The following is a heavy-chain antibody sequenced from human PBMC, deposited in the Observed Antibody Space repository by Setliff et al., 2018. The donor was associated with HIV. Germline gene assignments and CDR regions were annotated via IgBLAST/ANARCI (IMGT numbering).Heavy chain of an antibody. D-gene: IGHD3-16*01. CDR1: GGSIGSGSVY. Sequence: SETLSLTCTVSGGSIGSGSVYWGWIRLPAGKGLEWIGHIYSSGTTTYNPSLKSRVTISLDTSRNQFSLKVTSATAADTAVYYCVRDGANWFGPWGQGTLVTVSS. V-gene: IGHV4-61*09. CDR2: IYSSGTT. J-gene: IGHJ5*02. CDR3: VRDGANWFGP.